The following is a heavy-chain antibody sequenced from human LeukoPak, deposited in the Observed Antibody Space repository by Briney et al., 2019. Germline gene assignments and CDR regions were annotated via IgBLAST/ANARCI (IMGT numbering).Heavy chain of an antibody. CDR1: GGTFSSYA. CDR3: ARVRHYYDSSGYYRFEYYFDY. Sequence: ASVKVSCKASGGTFSSYAISWVRQAHGQGLEWMGGIIPIFGTANYAQKFEGRVTITADESTSTAYMELSSLRSEDTAVYYCARVRHYYDSSGYYRFEYYFDYWGQGTLVTVSS. J-gene: IGHJ4*02. D-gene: IGHD3-22*01. V-gene: IGHV1-69*13. CDR2: IIPIFGTA.